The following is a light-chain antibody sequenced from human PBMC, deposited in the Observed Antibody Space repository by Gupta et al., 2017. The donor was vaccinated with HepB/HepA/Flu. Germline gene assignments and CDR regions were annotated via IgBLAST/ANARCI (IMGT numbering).Light chain of an antibody. Sequence: VLRPSPDTLSLSPGERATLTCSASQSVSSYLAWYQQKSGQAPRLLIYDASNRATGIPARFSGSGSETDFTLTISSLEPEDFAVYYCQQRSNWPLTFGGGTKVEIK. CDR3: QQRSNWPLT. CDR1: QSVSSY. J-gene: IGKJ4*01. V-gene: IGKV3-11*01. CDR2: DAS.